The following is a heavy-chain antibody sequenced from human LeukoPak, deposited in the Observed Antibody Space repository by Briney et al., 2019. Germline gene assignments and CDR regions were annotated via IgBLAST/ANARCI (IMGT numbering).Heavy chain of an antibody. CDR3: ARDVSLVRAFDI. CDR2: IYYSGST. V-gene: IGHV4-30-4*02. CDR1: GGSISSGDYY. J-gene: IGHJ3*02. Sequence: SETLSLTCTVSGGSISSGDYYWSWIRQPPGRGLEWIGYIYYSGSTYYNPSLKSRVTISVDTSKNQFSLKLSSVTAADTAVYYCARDVSLVRAFDIWGQGTMVTVSS. D-gene: IGHD6-13*01.